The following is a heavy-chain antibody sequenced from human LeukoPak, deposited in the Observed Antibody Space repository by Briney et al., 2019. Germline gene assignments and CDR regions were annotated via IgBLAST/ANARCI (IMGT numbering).Heavy chain of an antibody. D-gene: IGHD3-22*01. CDR3: AGDGPGYYDSSGYIDY. V-gene: IGHV1-69*06. J-gene: IGHJ4*02. CDR1: GGTFSSYA. CDR2: IIPIFGTA. Sequence: SVKVSCKASGGTFSSYAISWVRQAPGQGLEWMGGIIPIFGTANYAQKFQGRVTITADKSTSTAYMELSSLRSEDTAVYYCAGDGPGYYDSSGYIDYWGQGTLVTVSS.